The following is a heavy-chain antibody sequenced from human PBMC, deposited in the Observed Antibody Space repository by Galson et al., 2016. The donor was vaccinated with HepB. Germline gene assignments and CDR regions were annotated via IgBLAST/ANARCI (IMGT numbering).Heavy chain of an antibody. CDR2: IYPADSDT. CDR1: GYSFTSYW. J-gene: IGHJ4*02. V-gene: IGHV5-51*01. Sequence: QSGAEVKKPGESLKISCKGSGYSFTSYWIGWVRQMPGKGLEWMGIIYPADSDTRYSPSFQGQVTISADKSISSAYLQWSSLKASDSAMYYCARAYYDFWSDRSHQDRFDHWGQGTLVTVSS. D-gene: IGHD3-3*01. CDR3: ARAYYDFWSDRSHQDRFDH.